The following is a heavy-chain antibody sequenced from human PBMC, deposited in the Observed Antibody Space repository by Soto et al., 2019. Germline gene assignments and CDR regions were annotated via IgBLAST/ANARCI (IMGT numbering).Heavy chain of an antibody. Sequence: GGSLRLSCAASGFTFSTYWMHWVRQIPGKGPVCVSRINGDGSATTYTDSVKGRFTISRDNAKNMVYLQMNSLRAEDTAVYYCARGTEGSWVWWLTHWGQGTLVTVSS. CDR3: ARGTEGSWVWWLTH. CDR1: GFTFSTYW. V-gene: IGHV3-74*01. D-gene: IGHD2-8*02. J-gene: IGHJ4*02. CDR2: INGDGSAT.